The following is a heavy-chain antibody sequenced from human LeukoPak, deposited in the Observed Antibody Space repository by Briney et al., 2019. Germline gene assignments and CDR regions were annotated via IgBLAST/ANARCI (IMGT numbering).Heavy chain of an antibody. J-gene: IGHJ4*02. CDR2: IIPILGIA. V-gene: IGHV1-69*04. D-gene: IGHD4-17*01. CDR1: GGTFSSYA. Sequence: ASAKVSCKASGGTFSSYAISWVRQAPGQGLEWMGRIIPILGIANYAQKFQGRVTITADKSTSTAYMELSSLRSEDTAVYYCARVSDGDYDPYYFDYWGQGTLVTVSS. CDR3: ARVSDGDYDPYYFDY.